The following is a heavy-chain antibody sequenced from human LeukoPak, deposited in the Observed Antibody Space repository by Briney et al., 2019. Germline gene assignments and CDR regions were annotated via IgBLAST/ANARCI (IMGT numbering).Heavy chain of an antibody. CDR1: GGSFSGYY. J-gene: IGHJ4*02. CDR2: INHSGST. CDR3: ARGKRYYYGSGSYYDY. D-gene: IGHD3-10*01. V-gene: IGHV4-34*01. Sequence: PSETLSLTCAVYGGSFSGYYWSWIRQPPGKGLEWIGDINHSGSTNYNPSLKSRVTISVDTSKNQFSLKLSSVTAADTAVYYCARGKRYYYGSGSYYDYWGQGTLVTVSS.